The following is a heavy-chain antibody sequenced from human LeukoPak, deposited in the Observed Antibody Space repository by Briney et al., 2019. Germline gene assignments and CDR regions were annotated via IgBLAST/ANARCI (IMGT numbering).Heavy chain of an antibody. D-gene: IGHD4-11*01. J-gene: IGHJ4*02. V-gene: IGHV4-59*11. CDR1: GGSISSHY. Sequence: SETLSLTCTVSGGSISSHYWSWIRQPPGKGLEWIGYIYYSGSTNYNPSLKSRVTISVDTSKNQFSLKLSSVTAADTAVYYCAREELDYSNYVLDYWGQGTLVTVSS. CDR2: IYYSGST. CDR3: AREELDYSNYVLDY.